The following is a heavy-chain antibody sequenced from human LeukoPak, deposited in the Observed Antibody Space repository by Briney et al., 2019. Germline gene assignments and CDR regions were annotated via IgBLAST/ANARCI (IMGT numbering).Heavy chain of an antibody. CDR1: GFTFSAYA. J-gene: IGHJ4*02. CDR2: ISNDGITT. D-gene: IGHD1-26*01. Sequence: GGSLRLSCSASGFTFSAYAMHWVRQAPGKGLEYVSAISNDGITTYYADSVKDRFTISRGNSKNTLYLQMNSLRAEDTAVYHCADSGSYSLYWGQGTLVTVSS. CDR3: ADSGSYSLY. V-gene: IGHV3-64*04.